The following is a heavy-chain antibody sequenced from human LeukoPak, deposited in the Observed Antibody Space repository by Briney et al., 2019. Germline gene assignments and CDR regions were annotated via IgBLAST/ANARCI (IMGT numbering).Heavy chain of an antibody. CDR2: INYSGST. V-gene: IGHV4-59*08. D-gene: IGHD3-3*01. CDR1: GGSISSYY. CDR3: ARHEWFRFDY. J-gene: IGHJ4*02. Sequence: SETLSLTCTVSGGSISSYYWSWIRQPPGRGRGWIAYINYSGSTKYNPSLESRVTISVDTSKNQFSLKLSSVTAADTAVYYCARHEWFRFDYWSQGTLVTVSP.